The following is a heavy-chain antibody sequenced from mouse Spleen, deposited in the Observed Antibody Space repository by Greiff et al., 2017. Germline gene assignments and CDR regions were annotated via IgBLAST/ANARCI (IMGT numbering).Heavy chain of an antibody. CDR2: ISSGGST. J-gene: IGHJ1*01. Sequence: EVQLVESGGGLVKPGGSLKLSCAASGFTFSSYAMSWVRQTPEKRLEWVASISSGGSTYYPDSVKGRFTISRDNARNILYLQMSSLRSEDTAMYYCARKHYYGSSRYWYFDVWGAGTTVTVSS. D-gene: IGHD1-1*01. CDR1: GFTFSSYA. V-gene: IGHV5-6-5*01. CDR3: ARKHYYGSSRYWYFDV.